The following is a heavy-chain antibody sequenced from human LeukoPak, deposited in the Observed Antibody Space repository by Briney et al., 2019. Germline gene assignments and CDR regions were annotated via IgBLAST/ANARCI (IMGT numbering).Heavy chain of an antibody. D-gene: IGHD3-3*01. J-gene: IGHJ3*02. CDR2: INPSGGCT. V-gene: IGHV1-46*01. Sequence: ASVTVSCTASGYTFTSYYMHWVRQAPGQGLEWMGIINPSGGCTSYAQKFQGRVTMTRDTSTSTVYMELSSLRSEDTAVYYCARGTIRFLEWLPYDAFDIWGQGTMVTVSS. CDR1: GYTFTSYY. CDR3: ARGTIRFLEWLPYDAFDI.